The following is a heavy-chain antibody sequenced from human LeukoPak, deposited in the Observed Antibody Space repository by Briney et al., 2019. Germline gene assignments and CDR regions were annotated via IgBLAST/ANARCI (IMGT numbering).Heavy chain of an antibody. CDR2: IMPIFGTA. J-gene: IGHJ4*02. V-gene: IGHV1-69*05. D-gene: IGHD3-22*01. Sequence: SVKVSCKASGGTFSSYAISWVRQAPGQGLEWMGGIMPIFGTANYAQKFQGRVTITTDESTSTAYMELSSLRSEDTAVYYCPREPVAYYYDSSGYEGHYWGQGTLVTLSS. CDR3: PREPVAYYYDSSGYEGHY. CDR1: GGTFSSYA.